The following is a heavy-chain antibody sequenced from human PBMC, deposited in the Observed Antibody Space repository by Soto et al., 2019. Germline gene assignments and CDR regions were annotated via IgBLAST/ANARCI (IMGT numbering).Heavy chain of an antibody. CDR2: ISYDGSNK. CDR3: AKDKVPVVVTAPFDY. V-gene: IGHV3-30*18. D-gene: IGHD2-21*02. J-gene: IGHJ4*02. CDR1: GFTFSSYG. Sequence: QVQLVESGGGVVQPGRSLRLSCAASGFTFSSYGMHWVRQAPGQGLEWVAVISYDGSNKYYADSVKGRFTVSRDKSKNTLYLQVNSLRAEDTAVYYCAKDKVPVVVTAPFDYWGQGTLVTVSS.